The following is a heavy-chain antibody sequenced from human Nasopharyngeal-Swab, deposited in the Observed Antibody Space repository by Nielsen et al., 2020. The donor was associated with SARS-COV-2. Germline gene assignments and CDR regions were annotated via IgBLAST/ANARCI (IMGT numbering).Heavy chain of an antibody. CDR3: ARRYGSSWYCGMDV. Sequence: VRQAPGKGLEWVSVIYSGGSTYYADSVKGRFTISRDNSKNTLYLQMNSLRAEDTAVYYCARRYGSSWYCGMDVWGQGTTVTVSS. J-gene: IGHJ6*02. CDR2: IYSGGST. V-gene: IGHV3-66*01. D-gene: IGHD6-13*01.